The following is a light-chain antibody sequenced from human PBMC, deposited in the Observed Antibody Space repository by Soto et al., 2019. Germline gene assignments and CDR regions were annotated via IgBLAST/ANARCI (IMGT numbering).Light chain of an antibody. CDR2: DAF. Sequence: EKVITQSPATLSVSPGERATLSCRASQNVKTRLAWYQQKPGQAPRLLIFDAFTRATGIPARFSGSGSGTEFTLTISSLQPDDFATYYCQQYSNYWTFGQGTKVDIK. CDR1: QNVKTR. V-gene: IGKV3-15*01. CDR3: QQYSNYWT. J-gene: IGKJ1*01.